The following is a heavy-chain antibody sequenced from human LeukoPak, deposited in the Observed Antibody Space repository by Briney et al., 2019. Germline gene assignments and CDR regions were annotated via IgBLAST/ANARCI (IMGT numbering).Heavy chain of an antibody. Sequence: GGPLRLSCAASGFSFDDLGMTWVRQVPGKGLEWVAGINWNGASTGYADSVRGRFTISRDNAKNSLYLQMNSLRAEDTALYYCARAVCPTIKFCDSSYFMDVWGKGTTVNVS. V-gene: IGHV3-20*04. CDR3: ARAVCPTIKFCDSSYFMDV. D-gene: IGHD6-6*01. CDR2: INWNGAST. J-gene: IGHJ6*03. CDR1: GFSFDDLG.